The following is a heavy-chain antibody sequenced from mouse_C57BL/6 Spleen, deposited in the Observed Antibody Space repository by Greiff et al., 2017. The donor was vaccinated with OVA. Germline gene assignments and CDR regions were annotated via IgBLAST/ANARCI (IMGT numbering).Heavy chain of an antibody. CDR2: IDPETGGT. D-gene: IGHD1-1*01. CDR3: TRGDFDYYGSSYGAY. CDR1: GYTFTDYE. V-gene: IGHV1-15*01. Sequence: VQRVESGAELVRPGASVTLSCKASGYTFTDYEMHWVKQTPVHGLEWIGAIDPETGGTAYNQKFKGKAILTADKSSSTAYMELRSLTSEDSAVYYCTRGDFDYYGSSYGAYWGQGTLVTVSA. J-gene: IGHJ3*01.